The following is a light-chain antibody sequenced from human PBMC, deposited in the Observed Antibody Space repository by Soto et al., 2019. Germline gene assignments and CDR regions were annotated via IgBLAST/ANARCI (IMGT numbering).Light chain of an antibody. CDR2: EAS. V-gene: IGKV3-11*01. CDR1: QSVSSY. J-gene: IGKJ1*01. Sequence: EIVLTQTPATLSLSGGERATRSCRASQSVSSYLAWYQQKPGQAPRLLMYEASNRATGIPARFSGCGSGTDFTLAISCLEPEDFAVYFCQQRSDWPWTFGQGTKVDIK. CDR3: QQRSDWPWT.